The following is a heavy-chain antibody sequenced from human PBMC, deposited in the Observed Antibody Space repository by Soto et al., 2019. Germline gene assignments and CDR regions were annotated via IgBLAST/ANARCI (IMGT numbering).Heavy chain of an antibody. CDR1: GYTFTGYY. CDR2: INPNSGGT. J-gene: IGHJ6*02. Sequence: ASVKVSCKASGYTFTGYYMHWVRQAPGQGLEWMGWINPNSGGTNYAQKFQGWVTMTRDTSISTAYMELSRLRSDDTAVYYCVRDLGVMVRGVIIVDGMDVWGQGTTVTVSS. D-gene: IGHD3-10*01. V-gene: IGHV1-2*04. CDR3: VRDLGVMVRGVIIVDGMDV.